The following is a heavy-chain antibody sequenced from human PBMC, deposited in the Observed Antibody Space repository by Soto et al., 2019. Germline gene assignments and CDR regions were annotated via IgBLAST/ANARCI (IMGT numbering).Heavy chain of an antibody. Sequence: GGSLRLSCAASGFTFSSYGMHWVRQAPGKGLEWVAVISYDGSNKYYADSVKGRFTISRDNSKNTLYLQMNSLRAEDTAVYYCAKEIVVRGVITRPLDYWGQGTLVTVSS. CDR1: GFTFSSYG. D-gene: IGHD3-10*01. J-gene: IGHJ4*02. CDR2: ISYDGSNK. CDR3: AKEIVVRGVITRPLDY. V-gene: IGHV3-30*18.